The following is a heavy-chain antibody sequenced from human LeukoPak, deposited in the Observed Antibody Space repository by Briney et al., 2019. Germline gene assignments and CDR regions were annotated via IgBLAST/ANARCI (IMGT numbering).Heavy chain of an antibody. Sequence: PSETLSLTCAVYGGSFSGYYWSWIRQPPGKRLEWIGEISHTESTTYNPSLKSRVTISVDKSKNQFSLKLKSLTAVDTAIYYCARGVSSGSYYNPFDSWGQGTLVTVSS. CDR3: ARGVSSGSYYNPFDS. D-gene: IGHD1-26*01. CDR2: ISHTEST. J-gene: IGHJ4*02. V-gene: IGHV4-34*01. CDR1: GGSFSGYY.